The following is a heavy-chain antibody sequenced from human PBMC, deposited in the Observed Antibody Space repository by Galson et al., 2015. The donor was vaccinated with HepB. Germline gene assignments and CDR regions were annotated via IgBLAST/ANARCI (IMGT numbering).Heavy chain of an antibody. CDR3: ARGLAYDALFDY. CDR1: GFTFSSYW. Sequence: SLRLSCAASGFTFSSYWMSWVRQAPGKGLEWVSNIKQDGSEKYYVDSVKGRFTISRDNAKNSLYLQMNSLRAEDTAVYYCARGLAYDALFDYWGQGTLVTVSS. CDR2: IKQDGSEK. V-gene: IGHV3-7*03. J-gene: IGHJ4*02. D-gene: IGHD3-3*01.